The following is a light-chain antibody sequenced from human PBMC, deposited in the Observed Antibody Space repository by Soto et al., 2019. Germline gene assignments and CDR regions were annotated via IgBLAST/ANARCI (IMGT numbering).Light chain of an antibody. CDR1: QIVTSNY. CDR3: QRYGSSRPWT. Sequence: EIALTQSPGTLALSPGERATLSSRVSQIVTSNYIAWYQQKPGQPPRLLIYGSSSRATGIPDSFSGSASGTDFTLTISRLELADFAVYYCQRYGSSRPWTFGQGTKVDIK. CDR2: GSS. J-gene: IGKJ1*01. V-gene: IGKV3-20*01.